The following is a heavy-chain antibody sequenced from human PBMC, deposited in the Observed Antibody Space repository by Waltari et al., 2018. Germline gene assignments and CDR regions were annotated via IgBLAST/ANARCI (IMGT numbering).Heavy chain of an antibody. J-gene: IGHJ4*02. Sequence: VSYISSSSSTIYYADSVKGRFTISRDNAKNSLYLQMNSLRAEDTAVYYCASSYSSSWYLGQGDHFDYWGQGTLVTVSS. V-gene: IGHV3-48*04. D-gene: IGHD6-13*01. CDR3: ASSYSSSWYLGQGDHFDY. CDR2: ISSSSSTI.